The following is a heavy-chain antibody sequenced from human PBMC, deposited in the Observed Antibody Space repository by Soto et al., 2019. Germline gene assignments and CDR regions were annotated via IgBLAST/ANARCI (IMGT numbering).Heavy chain of an antibody. V-gene: IGHV3-23*01. J-gene: IGHJ4*02. CDR2: ISGGGDTT. Sequence: VQLLESGGGLVQPGGSLRISCAASGFTFNNYAMTWVPQAPGKGLEWVSAISGGGDTTSYADSVKGRFTVSRAGSKNTLYLQMSSLRAEDTALYYCAKGRGGSGSLTPRVDFWGQGTLVTVSS. CDR3: AKGRGGSGSLTPRVDF. D-gene: IGHD3-10*01. CDR1: GFTFNNYA.